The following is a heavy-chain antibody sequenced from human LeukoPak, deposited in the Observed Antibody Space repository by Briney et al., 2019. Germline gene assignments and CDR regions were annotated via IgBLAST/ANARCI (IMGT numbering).Heavy chain of an antibody. Sequence: GGSLRLSCAASGFTFSGSAMHWVRQAPGKGLEWVSGISGSGRITYYADSVKGRLTISRDNSKNTLYLQMNSLRGEDTAIYFCAKEITGWYAYWGQGTLVTVSS. J-gene: IGHJ4*02. CDR3: AKEITGWYAY. D-gene: IGHD6-19*01. CDR1: GFTFSGSA. V-gene: IGHV3-23*01. CDR2: ISGSGRIT.